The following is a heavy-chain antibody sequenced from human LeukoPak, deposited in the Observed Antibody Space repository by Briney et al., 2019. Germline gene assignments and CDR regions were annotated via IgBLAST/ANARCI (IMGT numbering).Heavy chain of an antibody. J-gene: IGHJ3*02. D-gene: IGHD1-26*01. Sequence: SETLSLTCTVSGGSISSYYWSWIRQPPGMGLEWIGYIYYSGSTNYNPSLKSRVTISVNTSKNQFSLKLSSVTAADTAVYYCARIVEAAAFDIWGQGTMVTVSS. V-gene: IGHV4-59*01. CDR1: GGSISSYY. CDR3: ARIVEAAAFDI. CDR2: IYYSGST.